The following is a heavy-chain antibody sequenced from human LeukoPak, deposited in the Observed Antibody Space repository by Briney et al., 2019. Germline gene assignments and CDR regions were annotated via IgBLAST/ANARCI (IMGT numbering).Heavy chain of an antibody. Sequence: GSVTVSCKASGYTFTDYHIHWVRQAPGQGLEWMGWINSNSGATHYAQKFQGRVTMTRDTSISTAYMELSRLRSDDTAVYYCARVPGGAAYDLDHWGQGTLVTVSS. CDR2: INSNSGAT. CDR3: ARVPGGAAYDLDH. V-gene: IGHV1-2*02. CDR1: GYTFTDYH. J-gene: IGHJ4*02. D-gene: IGHD2-21*01.